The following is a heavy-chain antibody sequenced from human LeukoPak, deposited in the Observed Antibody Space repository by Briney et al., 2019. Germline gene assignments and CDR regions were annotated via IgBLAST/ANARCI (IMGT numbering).Heavy chain of an antibody. J-gene: IGHJ3*02. D-gene: IGHD3-16*01. CDR2: INSDGSST. V-gene: IGHV3-74*01. Sequence: PGGSLRLSCAASGFTFSSYWMHWVRQAPGKGLVWVSRINSDGSSTSYADSVKGRFTISRDNAKNTLYLQMNSLRAEDTAVYYCAREKGVPGAFDIWGQGTMVTVSS. CDR1: GFTFSSYW. CDR3: AREKGVPGAFDI.